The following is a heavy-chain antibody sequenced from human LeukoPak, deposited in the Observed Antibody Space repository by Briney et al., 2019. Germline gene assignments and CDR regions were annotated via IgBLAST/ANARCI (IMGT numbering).Heavy chain of an antibody. CDR1: GFTFSSYN. CDR2: ISDDGSKK. V-gene: IGHV3-30*18. J-gene: IGHJ4*02. D-gene: IGHD3-10*01. Sequence: PGGSLRLSCAASGFTFSSYNMNWVRQAPGKGLEWVAVISDDGSKKFYADSVKGRFTISRDNSKKMLSLQMNSLRVEDTAVYYCAKPSRDGGYFDYWGQGTLVTVSS. CDR3: AKPSRDGGYFDY.